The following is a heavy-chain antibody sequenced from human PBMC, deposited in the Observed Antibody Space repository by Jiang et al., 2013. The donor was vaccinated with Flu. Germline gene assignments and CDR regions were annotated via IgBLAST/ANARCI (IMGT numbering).Heavy chain of an antibody. CDR2: INHSGST. D-gene: IGHD4-17*01. Sequence: KPSETLSLTCAVYGGSFSGYYWSWIRQPPGKGLEWIGEINHSGSTNYNPSLKSRVTISVDTSKNQFSLKLSSVTAADTAVYYCASTTTVTDGWHYWGQGTLVTVSS. V-gene: IGHV4-34*01. CDR1: GGSFSGYY. CDR3: ASTTTVTDGWHY. J-gene: IGHJ4*02.